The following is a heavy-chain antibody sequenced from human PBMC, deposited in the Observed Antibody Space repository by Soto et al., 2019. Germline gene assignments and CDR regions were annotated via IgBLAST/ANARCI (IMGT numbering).Heavy chain of an antibody. J-gene: IGHJ6*02. CDR1: GGSISSYY. D-gene: IGHD3-10*01. V-gene: IGHV4-4*07. CDR3: ARSLMVRGDPYYYYGMDV. CDR2: IYTSGST. Sequence: SETLSLTCTVSGGSISSYYWGWIRQPAGKGLEWIGRIYTSGSTNYNPSLKSRVTMSVDTSKNQFSLKLSSVTAADTAVYYCARSLMVRGDPYYYYGMDVWGQGTTVTVSS.